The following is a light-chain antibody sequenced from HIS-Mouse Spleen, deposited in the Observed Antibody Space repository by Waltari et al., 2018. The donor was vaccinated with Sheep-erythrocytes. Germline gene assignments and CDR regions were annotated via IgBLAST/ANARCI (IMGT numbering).Light chain of an antibody. V-gene: IGLV3-1*01. CDR1: NLGDKY. J-gene: IGLJ1*01. CDR3: QAWDSSTYV. Sequence: SYELTQPPSVSVSPGQTASITCSGDNLGDKYACWYQQKPGQSPVLVIYQDSKRPSGIPERFSGSNSGNTATLTISETQAMDEADYYCQAWDSSTYVFGTGTKVTVL. CDR2: QDS.